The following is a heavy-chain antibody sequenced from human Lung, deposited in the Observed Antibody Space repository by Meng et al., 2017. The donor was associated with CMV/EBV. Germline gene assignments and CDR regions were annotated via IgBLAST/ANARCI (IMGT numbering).Heavy chain of an antibody. Sequence: SSFAFSSYALHWGHQDPGKGLEWVAVISYVGSNKYYADSVKDRFTTSRDNSKNTLYLQMNSLRAENTAVYYCAGDHGYSYGSGWFDPWGQGTLVTVSS. CDR2: ISYVGSNK. J-gene: IGHJ5*02. CDR3: AGDHGYSYGSGWFDP. D-gene: IGHD5-18*01. V-gene: IGHV3-30*01. CDR1: SFAFSSYA.